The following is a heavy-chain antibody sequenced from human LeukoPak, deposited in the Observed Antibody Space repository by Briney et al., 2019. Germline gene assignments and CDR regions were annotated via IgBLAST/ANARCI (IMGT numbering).Heavy chain of an antibody. CDR3: AKGIRSSSWYCFDY. D-gene: IGHD6-13*01. CDR2: IFHSGST. CDR1: GGSISSSGYY. V-gene: IGHV4-30-2*01. Sequence: PSETLSLTCTVSGGSISSSGYYWNWIRQPPGKGLEWIGYIFHSGSTYYNPSLKSRVTISLDRSKNQFSLKLNSVIVADTAVYYCAKGIRSSSWYCFDYWGQGTLVSVSS. J-gene: IGHJ4*02.